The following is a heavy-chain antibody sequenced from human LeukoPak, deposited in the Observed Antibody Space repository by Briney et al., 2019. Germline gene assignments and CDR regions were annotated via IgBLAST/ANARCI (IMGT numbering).Heavy chain of an antibody. CDR3: VRALTDYDRNFDY. CDR1: GFTFSDYY. Sequence: GGSLRLSCAASGFTFSDYYMSWIRQAPGKGLEWVSCISSSGSIIYYTDSVKGRFTISRDNAKNSLYLQMNNLIADDTAVYYCVRALTDYDRNFDYWGQGTLVTVSS. D-gene: IGHD4-17*01. V-gene: IGHV3-11*04. CDR2: ISSSGSII. J-gene: IGHJ4*02.